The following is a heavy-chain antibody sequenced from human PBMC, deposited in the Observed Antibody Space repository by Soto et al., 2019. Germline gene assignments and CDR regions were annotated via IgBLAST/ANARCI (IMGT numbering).Heavy chain of an antibody. D-gene: IGHD6-25*01. V-gene: IGHV3-23*01. CDR2: VSAGGSGT. Sequence: PGGSLRLSCAASGFTFSTCAMSWVRQAPGKGLEWVSGVSAGGSGTYFADSVKGRFSISRDNSKNTLYLQMNSLRAEDAAVYYCAKGGYLSNYDGLPEQLSYRAQRSPVPVSS. J-gene: IGHJ1*01. CDR1: GFTFSTCA. CDR3: AKGGYLSNYDGLPEQLSY.